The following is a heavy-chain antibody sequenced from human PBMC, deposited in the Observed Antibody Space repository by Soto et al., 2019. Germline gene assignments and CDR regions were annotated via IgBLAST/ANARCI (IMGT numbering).Heavy chain of an antibody. CDR1: GFTFSTYA. Sequence: QVQLVESGGGVVQPGRSLRLSCAASGFTFSTYAMHWLRQAPGKGLEWVAVISYDGTNKYYADSVKGRFTISRDNSKITLYLQMNSLRAEDTAVFYCARDGASYWGQGTPVIVSS. D-gene: IGHD3-16*01. CDR3: ARDGASY. V-gene: IGHV3-30-3*01. CDR2: ISYDGTNK. J-gene: IGHJ4*02.